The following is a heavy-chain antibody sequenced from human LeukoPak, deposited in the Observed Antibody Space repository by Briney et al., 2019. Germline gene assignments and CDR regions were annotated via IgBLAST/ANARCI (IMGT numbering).Heavy chain of an antibody. V-gene: IGHV3-9*01. CDR2: ISWNSGSR. CDR1: GFTFDDYA. CDR3: AKGAYGYVLTAPFDY. D-gene: IGHD5-12*01. Sequence: SLRLSCAASGFTFDDYAMHWVRQAPGKGLEWVSGISWNSGSRGYADSVKGRFTISRVNAKNSLYLQMNSLRAEDTALYYCAKGAYGYVLTAPFDYWGQGTLVTVSS. J-gene: IGHJ4*02.